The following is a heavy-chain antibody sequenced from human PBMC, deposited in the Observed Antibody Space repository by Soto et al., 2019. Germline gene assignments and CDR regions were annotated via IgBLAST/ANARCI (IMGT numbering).Heavy chain of an antibody. CDR2: ISGSGGIT. J-gene: IGHJ4*02. Sequence: GGSLRLSCAASGFTFSRYDMSWVRQAPRKGLEWVSGISGSGGITYYADSVKGWFTISRDNSRNTLYLQMNSLRAEDTAVYYCAKPDIAARILDYWGQGTLVTVSS. V-gene: IGHV3-23*01. D-gene: IGHD6-6*01. CDR3: AKPDIAARILDY. CDR1: GFTFSRYD.